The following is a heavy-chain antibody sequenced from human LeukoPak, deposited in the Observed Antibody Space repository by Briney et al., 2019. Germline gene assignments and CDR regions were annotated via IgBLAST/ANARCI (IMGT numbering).Heavy chain of an antibody. J-gene: IGHJ4*02. V-gene: IGHV2-5*02. CDR2: IYWDDDK. Sequence: SGPTQSNATQTLSPTLTITGVSFSTSGVGVGWIRQPPGKALEWLALIYWDDDKRYSPSLKSRLPINKDTSKNQVALTITNMGPGHAPAYFCAHRSASSDYLYYYLGQGTLVTVSS. CDR1: GVSFSTSGVG. D-gene: IGHD4-11*01. CDR3: AHRSASSDYLYYY.